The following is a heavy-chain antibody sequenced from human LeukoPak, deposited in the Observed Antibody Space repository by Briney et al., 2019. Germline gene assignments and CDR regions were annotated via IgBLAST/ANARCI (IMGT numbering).Heavy chain of an antibody. CDR2: INHNGNVN. J-gene: IGHJ3*02. Sequence: GGSLRLSCAASGFTFSSYWMNWARQAPGKGLEWVASINHNGNVNYYVDSVKGRFTISRDNAKNSLYLQMNSLRAEDTAVYYCARDQTDDAFDIWGQGTMVTVSS. CDR3: ARDQTDDAFDI. V-gene: IGHV3-7*03. CDR1: GFTFSSYW.